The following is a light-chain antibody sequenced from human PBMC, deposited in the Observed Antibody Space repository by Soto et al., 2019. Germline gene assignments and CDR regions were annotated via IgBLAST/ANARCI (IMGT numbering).Light chain of an antibody. CDR3: MQTLQTPYT. CDR1: QSLLYGAGYMY. Sequence: DIVMTQSPLSLPVTPGEPASILCRSSQSLLYGAGYMYVDWYLQKPGQPPHLLIFLGSNRASGVPDRFSGSVSGTDFTLKISRVETEDVGIYYCMQTLQTPYTFGQGTKLEIK. CDR2: LGS. J-gene: IGKJ2*01. V-gene: IGKV2-28*01.